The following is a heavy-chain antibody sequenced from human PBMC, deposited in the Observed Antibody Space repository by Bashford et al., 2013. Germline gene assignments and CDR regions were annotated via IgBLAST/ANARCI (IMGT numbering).Heavy chain of an antibody. D-gene: IGHD2-15*01. Sequence: SVKVSCKASGGTFSSYAISWVRQAPGQGLEWMGGIIPIFGTANYAQKFQGRVTITADESTSTAYMELSSLRSEDTAVYYCARENCSGGSCYLSPSRTYYYYYYMDVWGKGTTVTVSS. V-gene: IGHV1-69*13. J-gene: IGHJ6*03. CDR1: GGTFSSYA. CDR2: IIPIFGTA. CDR3: ARENCSGGSCYLSPSRTYYYYYYMDV.